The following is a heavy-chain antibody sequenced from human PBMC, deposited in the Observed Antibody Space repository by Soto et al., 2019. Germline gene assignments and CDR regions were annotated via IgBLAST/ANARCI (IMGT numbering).Heavy chain of an antibody. V-gene: IGHV3-66*01. CDR2: IYSGGST. J-gene: IGHJ6*03. CDR3: ARSTMVRGVITLHYYYYYMDV. D-gene: IGHD3-10*01. Sequence: GGSLRLSCAASGFTVSSNYMSWVRQAPGKGLEWVSVIYSGGSTYYADSVKGRFTISRDNSKNTLYLQMNSLRAEDTAVYYCARSTMVRGVITLHYYYYYMDVWGKGTTVTVSS. CDR1: GFTVSSNY.